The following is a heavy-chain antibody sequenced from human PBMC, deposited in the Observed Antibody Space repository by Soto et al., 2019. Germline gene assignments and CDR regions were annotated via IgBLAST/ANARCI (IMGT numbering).Heavy chain of an antibody. D-gene: IGHD6-25*01. J-gene: IGHJ6*02. CDR3: ATLPRLDGMDV. CDR1: GYSINSGHS. CDR2: IFHTGST. Sequence: PSETLSLTCAVSGYSINSGHSWGWIRQPPGKGLEWIGSIFHTGSTYYNPSLKSRVTLSVDTSKNQFSLKLSSVTAADTAVYFCATLPRLDGMDVWGQGTTVTVSS. V-gene: IGHV4-38-2*01.